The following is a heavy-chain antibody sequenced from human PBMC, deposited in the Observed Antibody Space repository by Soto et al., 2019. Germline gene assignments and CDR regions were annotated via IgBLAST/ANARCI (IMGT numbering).Heavy chain of an antibody. Sequence: ASVKVSCKASGGTFSSHAISWVRQAPGQGLEWMGGIIPFFKATNYAQKFQGRVTITADDSTSTAYMDLYSLRSEDTAVYYCARDVPLNYYDGTFSYYAMDFWGQGTTVTVSS. D-gene: IGHD3-16*01. V-gene: IGHV1-69*13. CDR2: IIPFFKAT. CDR1: GGTFSSHA. CDR3: ARDVPLNYYDGTFSYYAMDF. J-gene: IGHJ6*02.